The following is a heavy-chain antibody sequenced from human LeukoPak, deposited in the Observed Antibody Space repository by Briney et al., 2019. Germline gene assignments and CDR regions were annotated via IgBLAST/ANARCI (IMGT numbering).Heavy chain of an antibody. CDR1: GVSFSGYY. Sequence: SETLSLTCAVYGVSFSGYYWSWIRQPPGKGLEWIGEINHSGSTNYNPSLKSRVTISVDTSKNQFSLKLSPVTAADTAVYYCVGGGSFGYWGQGTLVTVSS. J-gene: IGHJ4*02. CDR2: INHSGST. CDR3: VGGGSFGY. V-gene: IGHV4-34*01. D-gene: IGHD3-16*01.